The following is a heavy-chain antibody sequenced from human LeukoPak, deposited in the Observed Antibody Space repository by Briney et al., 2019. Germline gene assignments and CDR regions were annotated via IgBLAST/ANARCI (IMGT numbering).Heavy chain of an antibody. V-gene: IGHV1-2*02. CDR2: INPNRGGT. J-gene: IGHJ4*02. D-gene: IGHD3-10*01. CDR3: ARESAGGFGDLLY. CDR1: GYIFTGYY. Sequence: ASVKVSCKASGYIFTGYYMHWVRQAPGQGLEWVGWINPNRGGTTYAQNFQGRVTMTRDTSISTVYMELSRLRSDDTAVYYCARESAGGFGDLLYWGQGTLVTVSS.